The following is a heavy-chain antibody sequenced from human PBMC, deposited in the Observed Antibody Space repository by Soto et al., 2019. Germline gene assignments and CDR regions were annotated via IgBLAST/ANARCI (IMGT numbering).Heavy chain of an antibody. CDR2: IHYRANS. J-gene: IGHJ5*02. Sequence: SETLSLTCAVSGDSISSSSYYWAWIRQPPGKGLEWIGSIHYRANSYYSPSLKSRITISVDTSKNQISLRLSSVTAADTAVYYRARPLHLAVSGFDRWGKGALV. CDR1: GDSISSSSYY. D-gene: IGHD6-19*01. CDR3: ARPLHLAVSGFDR. V-gene: IGHV4-39*01.